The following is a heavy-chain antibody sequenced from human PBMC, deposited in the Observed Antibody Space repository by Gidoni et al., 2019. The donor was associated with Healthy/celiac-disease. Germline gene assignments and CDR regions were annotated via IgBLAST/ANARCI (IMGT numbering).Heavy chain of an antibody. D-gene: IGHD3-3*01. CDR2: IWYDGSNK. CDR3: ARGRIAGVAGLVYFDY. J-gene: IGHJ4*02. V-gene: IGHV3-33*01. CDR1: GFTFSSYG. Sequence: QVQLVESGGGVVQPGRSLRRSCAASGFTFSSYGLHWVGQAPGKGLEWVAVIWYDGSNKYYADSVKGRFTISRDNSKNTLYLQMNSLRAEDTAVYYCARGRIAGVAGLVYFDYWGQATLVTVSS.